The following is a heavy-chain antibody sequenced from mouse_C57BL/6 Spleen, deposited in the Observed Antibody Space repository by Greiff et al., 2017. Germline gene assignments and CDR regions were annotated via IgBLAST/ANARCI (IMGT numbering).Heavy chain of an antibody. Sequence: QVQLQQSGPGLVAPSQSLSITCTVSGFSLTSYGVHWVRQPPGKGLEWLVVIWSDGSTTYNSALKSRLSISKDNSKSQVFLKMNSLQTDDTAMYYCARHLGSSYDAMDYWGQGTSVTVSS. CDR2: IWSDGST. V-gene: IGHV2-6-1*01. J-gene: IGHJ4*01. CDR3: ARHLGSSYDAMDY. D-gene: IGHD1-1*01. CDR1: GFSLTSYG.